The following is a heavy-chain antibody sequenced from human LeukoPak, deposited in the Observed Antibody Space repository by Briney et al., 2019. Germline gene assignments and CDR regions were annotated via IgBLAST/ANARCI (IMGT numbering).Heavy chain of an antibody. CDR3: AREDRAAGENWLDP. CDR1: GYTFTGYY. J-gene: IGHJ5*02. CDR2: INPNTGGT. V-gene: IGHV1-2*02. Sequence: ASVKVSFKASGYTFTGYYMHWVRQAPGQGLEWMGWINPNTGGTNSAQKFQGRVTMTRATSISTGYMELSRLRSDDTAVYYCAREDRAAGENWLDPWGQGTLVTVSS. D-gene: IGHD6-25*01.